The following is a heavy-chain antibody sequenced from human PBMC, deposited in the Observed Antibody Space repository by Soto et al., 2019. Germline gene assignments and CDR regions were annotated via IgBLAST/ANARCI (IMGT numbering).Heavy chain of an antibody. D-gene: IGHD6-13*01. V-gene: IGHV4-4*02. CDR2: IYHSGST. J-gene: IGHJ6*02. CDR1: GCSISSSNW. CDR3: ARGPPSSSWAYYYGMDV. Sequence: SSETLSLTCAVSGCSISSSNWWSWVRQPPGKGLEWIGEIYHSGSTNYNPSLKSRVTISVDKSKNQFSLKLSSVTAADTAVYYCARGPPSSSWAYYYGMDVWGQGTTVTVSS.